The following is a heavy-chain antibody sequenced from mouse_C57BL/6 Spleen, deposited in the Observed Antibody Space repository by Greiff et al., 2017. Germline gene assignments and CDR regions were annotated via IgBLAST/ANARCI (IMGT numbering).Heavy chain of an antibody. CDR2: IRNKANGYTT. Sequence: EVQLQESGGGLVQPGGSLSLSCAASGFTFTDYYMSWVRQPPGKALEWLGFIRNKANGYTTEYSASVKGRFTSSRDNSQSILYLQMNALKAEDSATYYCARVYGNYDYFDYWGQGTTLTVSS. CDR1: GFTFTDYY. D-gene: IGHD2-1*01. J-gene: IGHJ2*01. V-gene: IGHV7-3*01. CDR3: ARVYGNYDYFDY.